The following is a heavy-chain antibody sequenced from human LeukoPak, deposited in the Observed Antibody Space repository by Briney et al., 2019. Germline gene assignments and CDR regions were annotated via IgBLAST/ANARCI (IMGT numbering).Heavy chain of an antibody. CDR3: ARHLKFNLLGLAAVADAFDI. V-gene: IGHV4-38-2*02. Sequence: SETLSLTCTVSGYSISSDYYWGWIRQPPGKGLEWIGNIFHNGNTYYNPSLKSRVTMSIDTSKKQFSLKLSSVTAADTAVYYCARHLKFNLLGLAAVADAFDIWGQGTMVTVSS. CDR1: GYSISSDYY. D-gene: IGHD6-13*01. CDR2: IFHNGNT. J-gene: IGHJ3*02.